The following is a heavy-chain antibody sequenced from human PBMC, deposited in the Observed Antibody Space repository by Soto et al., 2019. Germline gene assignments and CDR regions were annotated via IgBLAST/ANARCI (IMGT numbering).Heavy chain of an antibody. Sequence: SVKVSCKASGGTFSSYAISWVRQAPGQGLEWMGGIIPIFGTANYAQKFQGRVTITADESTSTAYMELSSLRSEDTAVYYCARNLRIAAAATYYFDYWGQGTLVTVSS. J-gene: IGHJ4*02. V-gene: IGHV1-69*13. CDR2: IIPIFGTA. CDR1: GGTFSSYA. CDR3: ARNLRIAAAATYYFDY. D-gene: IGHD6-13*01.